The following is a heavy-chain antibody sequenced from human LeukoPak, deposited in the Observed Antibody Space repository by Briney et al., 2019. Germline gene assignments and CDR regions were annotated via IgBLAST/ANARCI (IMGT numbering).Heavy chain of an antibody. CDR1: GGSISSDY. CDR3: ARQATGTTSCFDP. V-gene: IGHV4-4*09. Sequence: SETLSLTCTVSGGSISSDYWSWIRQPPGKGLEWIGSIYTSGSTNYNPSLKSRVTISLDTSKKQFSLKLNSVTAADTAVYYCARQATGTTSCFDPWGQGTLVTVSS. D-gene: IGHD1-1*01. J-gene: IGHJ5*02. CDR2: IYTSGST.